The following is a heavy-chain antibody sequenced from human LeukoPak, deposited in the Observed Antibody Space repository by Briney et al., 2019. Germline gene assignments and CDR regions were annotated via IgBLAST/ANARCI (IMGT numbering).Heavy chain of an antibody. V-gene: IGHV3-23*01. J-gene: IGHJ4*02. CDR3: AKAAGEFCTNGVCYPFDY. Sequence: GGSLRLSCAASGFTFSSYAMSWVRQAPGKGPEWVSAISGSGGSTYYADSVKGRFTISRDNSKNTLYLQMNSLRAEDTAVYYCAKAAGEFCTNGVCYPFDYWGKGPLVTVSS. CDR1: GFTFSSYA. CDR2: ISGSGGST. D-gene: IGHD2-8*01.